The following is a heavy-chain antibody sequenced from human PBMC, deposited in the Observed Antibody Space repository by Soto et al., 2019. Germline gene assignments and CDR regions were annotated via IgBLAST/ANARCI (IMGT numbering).Heavy chain of an antibody. CDR1: GYTFTGYY. CDR3: ARERYQVISDGMDV. CDR2: INPQTGGT. Sequence: GASVKVSCKASGYTFTGYYIHWVREAPGQGLEWMGWINPQTGGTSYAQKFQGRVTLSRDTSINTAYLELSRLTFDDAAVYFCARERYQVISDGMDVWGPGTTVTVSS. D-gene: IGHD2-2*01. J-gene: IGHJ6*02. V-gene: IGHV1-2*02.